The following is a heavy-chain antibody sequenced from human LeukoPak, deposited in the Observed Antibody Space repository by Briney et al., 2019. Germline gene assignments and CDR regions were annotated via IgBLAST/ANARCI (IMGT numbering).Heavy chain of an antibody. CDR3: ARYCSTTTCYSPWFDP. CDR2: IFYTGST. CDR1: GGSISNYY. J-gene: IGHJ5*02. Sequence: SETQSLTCTVSGGSISNYYWSWIRQTPGKGLELIGYIFYTGSTNYNPSLKSRVTISVDTSKNQFSLKLSSVTAADTAVYYCARYCSTTTCYSPWFDPWGQGTVATVSS. V-gene: IGHV4-59*08. D-gene: IGHD2-2*01.